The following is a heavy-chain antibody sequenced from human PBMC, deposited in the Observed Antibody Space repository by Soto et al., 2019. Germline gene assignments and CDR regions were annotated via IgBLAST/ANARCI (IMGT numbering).Heavy chain of an antibody. D-gene: IGHD3-10*01. CDR3: ERGGESFGIGYGMDV. CDR1: GDTFSTYT. Sequence: SVKVSCKASGDTFSTYTITWIRQAPGQGLEWMGGIIPRSATSKYAQKFQGRVTITADESTSTAYMELSSLRSEDTTVYYCERGGESFGIGYGMDVWGQGTTVTVSS. CDR2: IIPRSATS. V-gene: IGHV1-69*13. J-gene: IGHJ6*02.